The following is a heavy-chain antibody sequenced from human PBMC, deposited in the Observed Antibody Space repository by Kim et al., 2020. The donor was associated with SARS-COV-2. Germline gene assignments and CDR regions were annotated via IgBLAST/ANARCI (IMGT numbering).Heavy chain of an antibody. CDR3: ARSLYAASTRSLDS. D-gene: IGHD2-8*01. V-gene: IGHV3-23*03. Sequence: GGSLRLSCAASGFTFSDHGMNWVRQAPGKGLEWVSIVDAGGCVTYYADSVKGRFTISRDNSKKTLYLQMNTLRVEDTAVYYCARSLYAASTRSLDSWGQGTLVTVSS. CDR2: VDAGGCVT. J-gene: IGHJ4*02. CDR1: GFTFSDHG.